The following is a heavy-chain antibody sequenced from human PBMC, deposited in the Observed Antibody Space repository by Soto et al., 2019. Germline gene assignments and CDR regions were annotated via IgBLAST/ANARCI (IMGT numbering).Heavy chain of an antibody. CDR2: ISGSGGST. J-gene: IGHJ5*02. D-gene: IGHD2-2*01. CDR1: GFTFSSYA. Sequence: GGSLRLSCAASGFTFSSYAMSWVRQAPGKGLEWVSAISGSGGSTYYADSVKGRFTISRDNSKNTPYLQMNSLRAEDTAVYYCAKAIGCPLSTSCQEPVRFDPWGQGTLVTVSS. CDR3: AKAIGCPLSTSCQEPVRFDP. V-gene: IGHV3-23*01.